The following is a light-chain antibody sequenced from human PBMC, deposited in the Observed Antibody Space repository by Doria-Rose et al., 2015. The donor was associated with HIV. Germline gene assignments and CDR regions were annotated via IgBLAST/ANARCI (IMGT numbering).Light chain of an antibody. Sequence: SQRVLTRANHKNSLAWYQQKAGQPPNLLIYWASTRESGVPDRFSGSGSGTDFTLTISSLQAEDVAVYYCQQYFTTPRTFGQGTKVE. CDR1: QRVLTRANHKNS. CDR3: QQYFTTPRT. J-gene: IGKJ1*01. V-gene: IGKV4-1*01. CDR2: WAS.